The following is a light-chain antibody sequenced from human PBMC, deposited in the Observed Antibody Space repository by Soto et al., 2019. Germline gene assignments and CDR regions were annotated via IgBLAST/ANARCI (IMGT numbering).Light chain of an antibody. CDR1: SSNIGSNT. V-gene: IGLV1-44*01. J-gene: IGLJ2*01. Sequence: QSVLTQPPSASGTPGQRVTISCSGSSSNIGSNTVNWYQQLPGTAPNLLIYSNNQRPSGVPDRFSGSKSGTSASLAISGLQSEDEADYYCAAWDDSLNGVVFGVGTQLTVL. CDR3: AAWDDSLNGVV. CDR2: SNN.